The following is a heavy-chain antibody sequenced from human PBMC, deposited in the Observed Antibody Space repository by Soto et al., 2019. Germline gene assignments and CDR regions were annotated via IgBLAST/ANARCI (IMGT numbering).Heavy chain of an antibody. D-gene: IGHD3-22*01. V-gene: IGHV4-4*02. CDR3: ASRGSSGPF. J-gene: IGHJ4*02. CDR2: ISLSGNT. Sequence: SETLSLTCAVSGGFITNTDWWTWVRQPPGMGLEWVGDISLSGNTNYNPSLEGRAAISLDKSRNQFSLILNSVTAADTAVYYCASRGSSGPFWGQGTLVTVSS. CDR1: GGFITNTDW.